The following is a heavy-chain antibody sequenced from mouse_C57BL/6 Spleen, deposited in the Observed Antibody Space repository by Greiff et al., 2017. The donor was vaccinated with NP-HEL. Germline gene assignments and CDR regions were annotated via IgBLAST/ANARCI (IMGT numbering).Heavy chain of an antibody. Sequence: QVQLQQSGPELVKPGASVKISCKASGYAFSSSWMNWVKQRPGKGLEWIGRIYPGDGDTNYNGKFKGKATLTADKSSSTAYMQLSSLTSEDSAVYFCARFGYYVGFAYWGQGTLVTVSA. CDR1: GYAFSSSW. D-gene: IGHD2-3*01. V-gene: IGHV1-82*01. CDR3: ARFGYYVGFAY. CDR2: IYPGDGDT. J-gene: IGHJ3*01.